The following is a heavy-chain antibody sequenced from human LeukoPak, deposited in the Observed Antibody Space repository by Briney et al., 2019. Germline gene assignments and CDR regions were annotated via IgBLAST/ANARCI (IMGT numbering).Heavy chain of an antibody. CDR3: AKMTAMGFSDY. J-gene: IGHJ4*02. V-gene: IGHV3-23*01. CDR1: GFTFSNYA. Sequence: GASLRLSCAASGFTFSNYAMSWVRQAPGQGLEWVSAISGSRGSTYYADSVKGRFTISRDNSKNTLYLQMNSLRAEDTAVYYCAKMTAMGFSDYWGQGTLVTVSS. CDR2: ISGSRGST. D-gene: IGHD2-21*02.